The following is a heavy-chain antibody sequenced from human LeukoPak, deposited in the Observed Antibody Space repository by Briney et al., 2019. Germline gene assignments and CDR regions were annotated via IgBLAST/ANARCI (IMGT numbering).Heavy chain of an antibody. D-gene: IGHD6-19*01. Sequence: ASVNVSCTASGYTFTGYSMHWVRQAPGQGLEWMGWISPNNGGTNYAQKFQGRGTMTRDTAISTAYMELSRLRSDDTAVYYCASIAVAGTKGHFGYWGQGTLVTVSS. CDR1: GYTFTGYS. V-gene: IGHV1-2*02. CDR2: ISPNNGGT. J-gene: IGHJ4*02. CDR3: ASIAVAGTKGHFGY.